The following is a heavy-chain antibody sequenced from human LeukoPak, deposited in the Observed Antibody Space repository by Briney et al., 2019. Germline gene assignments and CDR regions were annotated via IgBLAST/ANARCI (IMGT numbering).Heavy chain of an antibody. CDR2: ISGSGGST. J-gene: IGHJ4*02. V-gene: IGHV3-23*01. CDR3: AKELGYCSGGSCPFDY. CDR1: GFTFSIYA. D-gene: IGHD2-15*01. Sequence: GGSLRLSCAASGFTFSIYAMIWVRQAPGKGLEWVSAISGSGGSTYYADSVKGRFTISRDNCKNTLYLQMNSLRAEDTAVYYCAKELGYCSGGSCPFDYWGQGTLVTVSS.